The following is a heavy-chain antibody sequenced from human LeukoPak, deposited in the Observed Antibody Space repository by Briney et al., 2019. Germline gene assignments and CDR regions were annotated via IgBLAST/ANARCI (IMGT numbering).Heavy chain of an antibody. CDR3: ARDTSARRYGMDV. CDR2: IKQDGSEK. J-gene: IGHJ6*02. Sequence: GGSLRLSCEASGFTFSSHWMGWVRQAPGKGLEWVAIIKQDGSEKDYVDSVTGRFTISRDNAKNSLYLQMNSLRDEDTAVYYCARDTSARRYGMDVWGQGTTVTVSS. D-gene: IGHD2-2*01. CDR1: GFTFSSHW. V-gene: IGHV3-7*01.